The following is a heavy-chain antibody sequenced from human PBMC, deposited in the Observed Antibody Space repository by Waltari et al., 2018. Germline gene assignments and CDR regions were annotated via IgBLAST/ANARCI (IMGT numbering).Heavy chain of an antibody. CDR3: ARDTAGTRWEYYYYGMDV. V-gene: IGHV4-59*01. J-gene: IGHJ6*02. CDR2: IYYSGST. D-gene: IGHD6-13*01. CDR1: GGSISSYY. Sequence: QVQLQESGPGLVKPSETLSLTCTVSGGSISSYYWSWIRQPPGKGLEWIGYIYYSGSTNYNPSLKSRVTISVDTSKNQFSLKLSSVTAADTAVYYCARDTAGTRWEYYYYGMDVWGQGTTVTVSS.